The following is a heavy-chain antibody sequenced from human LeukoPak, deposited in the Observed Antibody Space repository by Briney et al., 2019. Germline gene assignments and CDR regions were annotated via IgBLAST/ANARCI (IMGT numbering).Heavy chain of an antibody. CDR3: ARIRRYDFWSGYNFDY. Sequence: SETLSLTCAVYGGSFSGYYWSWIRQPPGKVLEWIGEINHSGSTNYNPSLKSRVTISVDTSKNQFSLKLSSVTAADTAVYYCARIRRYDFWSGYNFDYWGQGTLVTVSS. D-gene: IGHD3-3*01. CDR2: INHSGST. J-gene: IGHJ4*02. CDR1: GGSFSGYY. V-gene: IGHV4-34*01.